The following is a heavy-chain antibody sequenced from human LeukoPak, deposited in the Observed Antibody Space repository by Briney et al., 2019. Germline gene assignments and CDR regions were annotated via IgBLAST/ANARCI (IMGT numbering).Heavy chain of an antibody. CDR1: GFTFSSYE. V-gene: IGHV3-48*03. CDR3: ARENRGALTASYYFDY. Sequence: GGSLRLSCAASGFTFSSYEMNWVRQAPGKGLEWVSYISSSGSTIYYADSVRGRFTISRDNAKKSLYLQMNSLRAEDTAVYYCARENRGALTASYYFDYWGQGTLVTVSS. D-gene: IGHD2-21*02. CDR2: ISSSGSTI. J-gene: IGHJ4*02.